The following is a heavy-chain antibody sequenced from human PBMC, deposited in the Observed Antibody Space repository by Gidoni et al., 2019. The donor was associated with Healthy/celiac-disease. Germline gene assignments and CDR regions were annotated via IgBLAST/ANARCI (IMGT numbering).Heavy chain of an antibody. CDR2: IWYAGSKK. J-gene: IGHJ5*02. V-gene: IGHV3-33*01. Sequence: VQLGEPGGGVVQPGRSLPLSWAPSVFPFSSHGLHLVCQAPGKGLEGVAVIWYAGSKKSSADSVKGRFTISRDNSKNTLYLQMNRLRAEDTAVYYCARDQYDYVWGSYRLGALGNWFDPWGQGTLVTVSS. CDR3: ARDQYDYVWGSYRLGALGNWFDP. CDR1: VFPFSSHG. D-gene: IGHD3-16*02.